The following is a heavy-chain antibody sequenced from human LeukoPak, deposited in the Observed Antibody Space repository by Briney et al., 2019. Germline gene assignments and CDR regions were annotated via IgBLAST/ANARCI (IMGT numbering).Heavy chain of an antibody. J-gene: IGHJ4*02. V-gene: IGHV1-46*03. CDR1: GYTFTSYY. Sequence: ASLKVSCKASGYTFTSYYMHWVRQAPGQGLEWMGIINPSGGSTSYAQKFQGRVTMTRDTSTSTVYMELSSLRSEDTAVYYCARVTLYSTGGGSSGWYRPPTYYFDYWGQGTLVTVSS. CDR3: ARVTLYSTGGGSSGWYRPPTYYFDY. D-gene: IGHD6-19*01. CDR2: INPSGGST.